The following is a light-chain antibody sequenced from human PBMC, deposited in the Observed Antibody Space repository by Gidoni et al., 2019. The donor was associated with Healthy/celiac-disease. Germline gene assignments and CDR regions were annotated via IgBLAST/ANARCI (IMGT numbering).Light chain of an antibody. Sequence: DIQMTQSPSSLSASVGDRVTITCQASQDISNDLNWYQQKPGKAPKSLIYNASNLETGVPSRFSGSGSGTDFTFTISSLQPEDIATYYCQQYDNPIFTFGPGTKVDIK. V-gene: IGKV1-33*01. J-gene: IGKJ3*01. CDR3: QQYDNPIFT. CDR1: QDISND. CDR2: NAS.